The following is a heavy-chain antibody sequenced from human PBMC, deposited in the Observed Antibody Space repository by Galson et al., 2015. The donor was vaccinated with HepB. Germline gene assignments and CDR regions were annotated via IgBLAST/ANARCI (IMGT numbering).Heavy chain of an antibody. V-gene: IGHV3-7*03. Sequence: SLRLSCADSQLVLGDYWMSWVRQAPGKGLEWVACINQDGSEKNYVDSVKGRVTISRDNARDSLFLQMNTLRVEDTAVYYCARDARHRPILFDPWGQGTLVTVSS. CDR2: INQDGSEK. D-gene: IGHD3-3*01. CDR1: QLVLGDYW. J-gene: IGHJ5*02. CDR3: ARDARHRPILFDP.